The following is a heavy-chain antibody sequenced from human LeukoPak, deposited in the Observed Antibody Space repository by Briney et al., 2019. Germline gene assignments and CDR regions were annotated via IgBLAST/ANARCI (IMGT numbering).Heavy chain of an antibody. CDR2: INHSGST. J-gene: IGHJ2*01. D-gene: IGHD3-22*01. CDR3: ARAGDSSGYYPSYWYFDL. Sequence: SETLSLTCAVYGGSFSGYYWSWIRQPPGKGLEWIGEINHSGSTNYNPSLKSRVTISVDTSENQFSLKLSSVTAADTAVYYCARAGDSSGYYPSYWYFDLWGRGTLVTVSS. CDR1: GGSFSGYY. V-gene: IGHV4-34*01.